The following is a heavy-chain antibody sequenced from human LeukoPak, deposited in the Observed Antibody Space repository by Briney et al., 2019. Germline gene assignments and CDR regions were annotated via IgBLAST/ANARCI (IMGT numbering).Heavy chain of an antibody. J-gene: IGHJ6*03. D-gene: IGHD2-21*01. CDR3: ARLGPPFMWRYYYYMDV. CDR1: GYTFTSYD. Sequence: SVKVSCKASGYTFTSYDINWVRQAPGQGLEWMGGIIPIFGTANYAQKFQGRVTITADKSTSTAYMELSSLRSEDTAVYYCARLGPPFMWRYYYYMDVWGKGTTVTVSS. V-gene: IGHV1-69*06. CDR2: IIPIFGTA.